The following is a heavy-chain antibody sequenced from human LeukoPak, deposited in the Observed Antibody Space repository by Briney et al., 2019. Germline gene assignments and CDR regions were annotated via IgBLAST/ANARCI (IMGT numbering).Heavy chain of an antibody. V-gene: IGHV4-39*01. CDR2: KYSSGST. D-gene: IGHD3-10*01. CDR3: ARSYYYGSGSYPGLFDY. J-gene: IGHJ4*02. Sequence: SETLSLTCTVSGGSISSSTYYWGWIRQPPGKGLEWIGSKYSSGSTYYNPSLKSRVTISVDTSENQVSLKLSSVTAADTAVYYCARSYYYGSGSYPGLFDYWGQGTLVTVSS. CDR1: GGSISSSTYY.